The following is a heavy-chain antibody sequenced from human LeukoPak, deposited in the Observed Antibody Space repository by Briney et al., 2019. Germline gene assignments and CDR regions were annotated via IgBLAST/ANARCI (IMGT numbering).Heavy chain of an antibody. CDR3: ARSKRDSSSSFYYYYYMDV. D-gene: IGHD6-6*01. V-gene: IGHV4-34*01. Sequence: SETLSLTCAVYGGSFSGYYWSWIRQPPGKGLEWIGEINHSGSTNYNPSLKSRVTISVDTSKNQFFLKLSSVTAADTAVYYCARSKRDSSSSFYYYYYMDVWGKGTTVTVSS. CDR2: INHSGST. J-gene: IGHJ6*03. CDR1: GGSFSGYY.